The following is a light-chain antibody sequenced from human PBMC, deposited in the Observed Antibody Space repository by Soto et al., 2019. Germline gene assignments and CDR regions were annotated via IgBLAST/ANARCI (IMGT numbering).Light chain of an antibody. CDR3: QQYSSSRT. Sequence: EIVLTQSPGTLSLSPGEGATLSCRAGQSVSSSQLAWFQQKPGQAPRLLIYGGSSRATGIPVRFSGSGSETDFTLTITRLEPEDFAVYYCQQYSSSRTFGQGTKVDIK. CDR2: GGS. CDR1: QSVSSSQ. V-gene: IGKV3-20*01. J-gene: IGKJ1*01.